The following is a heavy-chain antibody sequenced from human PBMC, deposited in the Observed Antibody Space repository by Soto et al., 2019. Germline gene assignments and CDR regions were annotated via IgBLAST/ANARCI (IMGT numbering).Heavy chain of an antibody. CDR1: RFTFSTYA. Sequence: GGSLRLSCAASRFTFSTYAMNWVRQAPGKGLEWVALMSSDGTNEHYADSVRGRFTVSRDNSRNTLFLQMNNLRTDDTAVYYYERCGYISGWYCYFDFWGLGTLVTVSS. D-gene: IGHD6-19*01. J-gene: IGHJ4*02. CDR3: ERCGYISGWYCYFDF. CDR2: MSSDGTNE. V-gene: IGHV3-30-3*01.